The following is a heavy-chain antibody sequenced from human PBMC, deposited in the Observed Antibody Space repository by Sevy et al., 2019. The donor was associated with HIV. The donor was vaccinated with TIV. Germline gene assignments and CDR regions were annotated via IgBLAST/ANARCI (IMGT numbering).Heavy chain of an antibody. Sequence: SETLSLTCTVSGGSISSYYWSWIRQPPGKGLEWIGYIYYSGSTNYNPSLKSRVTISVDTSKNQFSLKLSSVTAADTAVYYCARVVYGSGRYKGAYYFDYWGQGTLVTVSS. CDR1: GGSISSYY. V-gene: IGHV4-59*01. CDR2: IYYSGST. D-gene: IGHD3-10*01. J-gene: IGHJ4*02. CDR3: ARVVYGSGRYKGAYYFDY.